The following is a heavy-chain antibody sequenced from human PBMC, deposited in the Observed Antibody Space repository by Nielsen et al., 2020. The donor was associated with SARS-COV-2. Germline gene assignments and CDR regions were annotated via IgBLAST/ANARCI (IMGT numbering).Heavy chain of an antibody. CDR2: IYTSGST. Sequence: SETLSLTCTVSGGSISSGSYYWSWIRQPAGKGLEWIGRIYTSGSTNYNPSLKSRVTISVDKSKNQFSLKLSSVTAADTAVYYCARDITIFGVVIGFDYWGQGTLVTVSS. CDR3: ARDITIFGVVIGFDY. CDR1: GGSISSGSYY. V-gene: IGHV4-61*02. J-gene: IGHJ4*02. D-gene: IGHD3-3*01.